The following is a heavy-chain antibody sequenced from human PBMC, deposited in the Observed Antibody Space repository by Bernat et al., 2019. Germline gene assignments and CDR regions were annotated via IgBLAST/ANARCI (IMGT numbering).Heavy chain of an antibody. Sequence: QVQLVESGGGVVQPGRSLRLSCAASGFTFSSYGMHWVRQAPGKGLEWVAVIWYDGSNKYYADSVEGRFTISRDNSKNTLYLQMNSLRAEDTAVYYCARETYSSSWHYYYYYGMDVWGQGTTVTVSS. V-gene: IGHV3-33*01. J-gene: IGHJ6*02. CDR3: ARETYSSSWHYYYYYGMDV. D-gene: IGHD6-13*01. CDR1: GFTFSSYG. CDR2: IWYDGSNK.